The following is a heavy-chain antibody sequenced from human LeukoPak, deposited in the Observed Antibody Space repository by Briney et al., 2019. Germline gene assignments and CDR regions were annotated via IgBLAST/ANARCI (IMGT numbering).Heavy chain of an antibody. D-gene: IGHD2-2*02. CDR3: ARAYCSSTSCYTEGWFDP. V-gene: IGHV4-4*09. CDR1: GGSFDSKY. Sequence: SETLSLTCSVSGGSFDSKYWSWIRQPPGKGLEWIGYIHTSGSTNFNPSLRSRVTISGDTSKNQFSLRLSSVTAADTAVYYCARAYCSSTSCYTEGWFDPWGQGTLVTVSS. CDR2: IHTSGST. J-gene: IGHJ5*02.